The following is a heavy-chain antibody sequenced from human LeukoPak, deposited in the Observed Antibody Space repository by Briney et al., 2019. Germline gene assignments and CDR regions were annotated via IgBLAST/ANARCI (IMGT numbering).Heavy chain of an antibody. V-gene: IGHV4-34*01. CDR3: ARGKVGATAGIDY. D-gene: IGHD1-26*01. Sequence: SETLSLTCAVYGGSFSGYYWSWIRQPPGKGLEWIGEINHSGSTNYNPSLKSRVTISVDTSKNQFSLKLSSVTAADTAVYYCARGKVGATAGIDYWGQGTLVTVSS. CDR2: INHSGST. J-gene: IGHJ4*02. CDR1: GGSFSGYY.